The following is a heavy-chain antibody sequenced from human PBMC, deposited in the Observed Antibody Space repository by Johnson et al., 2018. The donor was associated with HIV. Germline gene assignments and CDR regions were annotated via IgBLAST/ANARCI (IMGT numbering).Heavy chain of an antibody. J-gene: IGHJ3*02. CDR2: ISYDGSNK. D-gene: IGHD6-13*01. CDR1: GFTFSSYA. V-gene: IGHV3-30-3*02. CDR3: AKYRMAGPGATGPFDI. Sequence: QVHLVESGGGVVQPGRSLRLSCAASGFTFSSYAMHWVRQAPGKGLEWVAVISYDGSNKYYADSVKGRFTISRYNSKNTLFLQMNSLSAEDTALYFCAKYRMAGPGATGPFDIWGQGTVVTVSS.